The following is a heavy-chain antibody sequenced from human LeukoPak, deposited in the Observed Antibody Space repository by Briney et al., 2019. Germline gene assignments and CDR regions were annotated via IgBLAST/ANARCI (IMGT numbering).Heavy chain of an antibody. V-gene: IGHV4-4*07. J-gene: IGHJ6*03. Sequence: SETLSLTCTVSGGSISSYYWSWIRQPAGKGLEWIGRIYTSGSTNYNPSLKSRVTMSVDTSKNQFSLKLSSVTAADTAVYYCAREGYQLALIRSYYYMDVWGKGTTVTVSS. D-gene: IGHD2-2*01. CDR3: AREGYQLALIRSYYYMDV. CDR1: GGSISSYY. CDR2: IYTSGST.